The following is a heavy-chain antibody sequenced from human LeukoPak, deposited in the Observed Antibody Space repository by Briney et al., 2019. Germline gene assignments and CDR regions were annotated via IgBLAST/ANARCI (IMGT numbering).Heavy chain of an antibody. Sequence: PGGSLRLSCAASGFTFSSYWMHWVRQAPGKGLVWVSRINSDGSSTSYADSVKGRFTISRDNAKNTLYLQMNSLRAEDTAVYYCARGDDYDILTGYSSFDYWGQGTLVTVSS. D-gene: IGHD3-9*01. CDR2: INSDGSST. V-gene: IGHV3-74*01. CDR3: ARGDDYDILTGYSSFDY. CDR1: GFTFSSYW. J-gene: IGHJ4*02.